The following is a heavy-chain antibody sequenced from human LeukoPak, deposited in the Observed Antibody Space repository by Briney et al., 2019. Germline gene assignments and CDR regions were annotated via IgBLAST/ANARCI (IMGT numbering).Heavy chain of an antibody. CDR3: ARGRQHQLLYSSSWYNRDYYYYGMDV. J-gene: IGHJ6*02. CDR1: GYTFTSYD. D-gene: IGHD6-13*01. V-gene: IGHV1-8*01. CDR2: MNPNNGNT. Sequence: ASVKVSCKASGYTFTSYDINWVRQAPGQGLEWMGWMNPNNGNTSYAQKFQGRVTMTRNTSISTAYMELSSLRSEDTAVYYCARGRQHQLLYSSSWYNRDYYYYGMDVWGQGTTVTVSS.